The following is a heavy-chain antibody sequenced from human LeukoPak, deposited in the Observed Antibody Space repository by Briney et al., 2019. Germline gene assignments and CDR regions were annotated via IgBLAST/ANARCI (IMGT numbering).Heavy chain of an antibody. Sequence: TGRSLRLSCAAYGFTFSTYAMHWVRQAPGKGLEWVAVISYDGSNKYYADSVKGRFTISRDNSKNTLYLQMNSLRTEDTAVYYCAKEPTPTMVRRGYWYFDLWGRGTLATVSS. CDR2: ISYDGSNK. J-gene: IGHJ2*01. CDR3: AKEPTPTMVRRGYWYFDL. V-gene: IGHV3-30*04. CDR1: GFTFSTYA. D-gene: IGHD3-10*01.